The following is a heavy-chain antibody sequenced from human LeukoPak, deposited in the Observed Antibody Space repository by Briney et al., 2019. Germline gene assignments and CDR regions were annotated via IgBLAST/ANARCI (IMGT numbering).Heavy chain of an antibody. CDR3: ARDTIFGVVLYYMDV. CDR1: GFTFSSYS. J-gene: IGHJ6*03. D-gene: IGHD3-3*01. CDR2: ISSSSSTI. Sequence: GGSLRLSCAASGFTFSSYSMIWVRQAPGKGLEWVSYISSSSSTIYYADSVKGRFTISRDNAKNSLYLQMNSLRAEDTAVYYCARDTIFGVVLYYMDVWGKGTTVTVSS. V-gene: IGHV3-48*04.